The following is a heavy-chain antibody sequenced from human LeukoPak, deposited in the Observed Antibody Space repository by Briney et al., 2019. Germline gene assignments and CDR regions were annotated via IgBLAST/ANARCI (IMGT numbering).Heavy chain of an antibody. Sequence: ASVKVSCKASGYTFTSYYMHWVRQAPGQGLEWMGIINPSGGSTSYAQKFQGRVTMTEDTSTDTAYKELSSLRSEDTAVYYCATAGDAIDSVMIWDFWGQGTLVTVSS. CDR3: ATAGDAIDSVMIWDF. CDR2: INPSGGST. D-gene: IGHD3/OR15-3a*01. J-gene: IGHJ4*02. CDR1: GYTFTSYY. V-gene: IGHV1-46*01.